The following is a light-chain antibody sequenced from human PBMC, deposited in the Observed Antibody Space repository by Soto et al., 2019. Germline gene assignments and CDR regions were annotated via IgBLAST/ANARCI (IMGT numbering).Light chain of an antibody. Sequence: QSALTQPASVSGSPGQSITISCTGTASDVGGYNYVSWYQQHPGKAPKLMIHAVSNRPSGVSNRFSGSKSGNTASLTISGLLAEDEADYFCTSSTSDSLYVFGTGTKLTVL. CDR2: AVS. CDR3: TSSTSDSLYV. J-gene: IGLJ1*01. V-gene: IGLV2-14*01. CDR1: ASDVGGYNY.